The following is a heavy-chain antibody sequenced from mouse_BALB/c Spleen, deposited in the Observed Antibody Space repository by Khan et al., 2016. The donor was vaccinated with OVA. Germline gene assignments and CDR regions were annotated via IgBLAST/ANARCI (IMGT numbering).Heavy chain of an antibody. CDR3: ARRTTDYAMDY. CDR1: GYTFTSNT. D-gene: IGHD2-14*01. V-gene: IGHV1-4*01. Sequence: VQLQQSGAELARPGASVKMSCKASGYTFTSNTMHWIKQRPGQGLEWIGYINPRSGYTIYTQKFKDKATLTADISSSTAYMQLTSLTSDDSAVYYGARRTTDYAMDYWGQGTSVTVSS. J-gene: IGHJ4*01. CDR2: INPRSGYT.